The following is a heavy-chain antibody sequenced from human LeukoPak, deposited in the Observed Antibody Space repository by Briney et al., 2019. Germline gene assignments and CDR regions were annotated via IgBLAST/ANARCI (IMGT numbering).Heavy chain of an antibody. CDR2: IYHSGST. J-gene: IGHJ4*02. CDR1: GYSISSGYY. CDR3: ARQNMVRGVATFDY. V-gene: IGHV4-38-2*02. D-gene: IGHD3-10*01. Sequence: PSETLSHTCTVSGYSISSGYYWGWIRQPPGKGLEWIGSIYHSGSTYYNPSLKSRVTISVDTSKNQFSLKLSSVTAADTAVYYCARQNMVRGVATFDYWGQGTLVTVSS.